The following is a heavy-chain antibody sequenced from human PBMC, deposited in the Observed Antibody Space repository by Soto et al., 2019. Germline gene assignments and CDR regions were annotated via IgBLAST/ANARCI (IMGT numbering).Heavy chain of an antibody. Sequence: ASVKVSCKASGYTFTIYYMHWVLQAPGQGLEWMGIINPSGGSTSYAQKFQGRVTMTRDTSTSTVYMELSSLRSEDTAVYYCASSNNGNDVTSYYYMEVWGKGTTVNV. J-gene: IGHJ6*03. D-gene: IGHD1-20*01. CDR2: INPSGGST. CDR3: ASSNNGNDVTSYYYMEV. V-gene: IGHV1-46*03. CDR1: GYTFTIYY.